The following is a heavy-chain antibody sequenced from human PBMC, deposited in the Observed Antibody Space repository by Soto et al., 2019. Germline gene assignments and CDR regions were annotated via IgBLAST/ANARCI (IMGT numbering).Heavy chain of an antibody. CDR2: IIPYYNTL. V-gene: IGHV1-69*01. Sequence: QAQVVQSGAEVRKPGSSVKLSCKASEGTFNSYAIAWVRQAPGQGLEWMGGIIPYYNTLNYAQKFQDRVTITADDPTNTVSMELRSLRSDDTACYFCASGASRWYPSVFHSSAQGTFVTVSS. CDR3: ASGASRWYPSVFHS. CDR1: EGTFNSYA. J-gene: IGHJ5*01. D-gene: IGHD6-13*01.